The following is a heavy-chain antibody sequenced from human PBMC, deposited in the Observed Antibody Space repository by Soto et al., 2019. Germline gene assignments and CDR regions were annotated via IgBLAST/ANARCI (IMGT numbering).Heavy chain of an antibody. J-gene: IGHJ4*02. Sequence: GSLRLSCAASGFTFSDYYMSWIRQAPGKGLEWVSYISSSGSTIYYADSVKGRFTISRDNAKNSLYLQMNSLRAEDTAVYYCARVKTTVTPFDYWGQGTLVTVSS. CDR3: ARVKTTVTPFDY. CDR2: ISSSGSTI. V-gene: IGHV3-11*01. CDR1: GFTFSDYY. D-gene: IGHD4-17*01.